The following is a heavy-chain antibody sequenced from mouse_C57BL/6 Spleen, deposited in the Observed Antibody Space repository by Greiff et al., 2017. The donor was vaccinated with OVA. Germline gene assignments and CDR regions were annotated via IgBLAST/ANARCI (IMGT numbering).Heavy chain of an antibody. Sequence: EVQGVESGGGLVQPGGSLSLSCAASGFTFTDYYMSWVRQPPGKALEWLGFIRNKANGYTTEYSASVKGRFTISRDNSQSILYLQMNALRAEDSATYYCARYTTVVATRAMDYWGQGTSVTVSS. CDR2: IRNKANGYTT. D-gene: IGHD1-1*01. CDR3: ARYTTVVATRAMDY. J-gene: IGHJ4*01. CDR1: GFTFTDYY. V-gene: IGHV7-3*01.